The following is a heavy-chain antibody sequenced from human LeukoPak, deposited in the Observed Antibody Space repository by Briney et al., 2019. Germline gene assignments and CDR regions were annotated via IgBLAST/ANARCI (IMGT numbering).Heavy chain of an antibody. CDR2: IYYSGST. J-gene: IGHJ4*02. V-gene: IGHV4-59*01. CDR1: GGSLSSYY. CDR3: ATFPIVGAASFDY. Sequence: PSETLSLTCTVSGGSLSSYYWSWIRQPPGKGLEWIGYIYYSGSTNYNPSLESRVTISVDTSKNQFSLKLRSVTPADTAVYYCATFPIVGAASFDYWGQGTLVTVSS. D-gene: IGHD1-26*01.